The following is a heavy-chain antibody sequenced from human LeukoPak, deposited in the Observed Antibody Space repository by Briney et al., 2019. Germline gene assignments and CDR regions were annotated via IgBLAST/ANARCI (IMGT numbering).Heavy chain of an antibody. J-gene: IGHJ3*02. D-gene: IGHD6-19*01. Sequence: GGSLRLSCAAFGFTFSSYWMHWVRQAPGKGLVWVSRINSDGSSTSYADSVKGRFTISRDNAKNTLYLQMNSLRAEDTAVYYCARSSGWDNDAFDIWGQGTMVTVSS. CDR3: ARSSGWDNDAFDI. V-gene: IGHV3-74*01. CDR1: GFTFSSYW. CDR2: INSDGSST.